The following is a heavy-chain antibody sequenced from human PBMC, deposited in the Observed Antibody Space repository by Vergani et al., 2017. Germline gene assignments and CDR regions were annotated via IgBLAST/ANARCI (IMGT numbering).Heavy chain of an antibody. Sequence: QLQLQESGPGLVKPSETLSLTCTVSGGSISSSSYYWGWIRQPPGKGLEWIGSIYHSGSTYYNPSLKSRVTISVDTSKNQFSLKLSSVTAADTAVYYCARSLRLLADRGWFDPWGQGTLVTVSS. V-gene: IGHV4-39*07. D-gene: IGHD3-3*01. J-gene: IGHJ5*02. CDR3: ARSLRLLADRGWFDP. CDR1: GGSISSSSYY. CDR2: IYHSGST.